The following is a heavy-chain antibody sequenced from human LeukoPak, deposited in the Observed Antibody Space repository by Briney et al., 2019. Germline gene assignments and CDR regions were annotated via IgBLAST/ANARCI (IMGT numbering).Heavy chain of an antibody. CDR1: GFTFSTYW. CDR2: IKQDGSEK. J-gene: IGHJ6*04. V-gene: IGHV3-7*01. Sequence: GGSLRLSCAASGFTFSTYWMNWVRQAPGKGLEWVANIKQDGSEKYYVDSVKGRFTISRDNAKNSLYLQMNSLRAEDTAVYYCAELGITMIGGVWGKGTTVTISS. CDR3: AELGITMIGGV. D-gene: IGHD3-10*02.